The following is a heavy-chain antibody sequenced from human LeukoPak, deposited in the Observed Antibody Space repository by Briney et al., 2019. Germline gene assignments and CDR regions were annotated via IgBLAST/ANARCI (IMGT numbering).Heavy chain of an antibody. CDR3: AKDLTNDSSGYLSYFDY. V-gene: IGHV3-30*18. Sequence: GGSLRLSCAASGFTFSSYGMNWVRQSPGKGLEWVAVISYDGSNKYYADSVKGRFTISRDNSKNTLYLQMNSLRAEDTAVYYCAKDLTNDSSGYLSYFDYWGQGTLVTVSS. CDR2: ISYDGSNK. J-gene: IGHJ4*02. CDR1: GFTFSSYG. D-gene: IGHD3-22*01.